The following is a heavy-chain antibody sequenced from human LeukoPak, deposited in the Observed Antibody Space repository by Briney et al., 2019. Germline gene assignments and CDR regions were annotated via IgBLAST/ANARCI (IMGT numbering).Heavy chain of an antibody. J-gene: IGHJ6*03. CDR3: ARVPLAGDLIYYMDV. V-gene: IGHV3-7*01. D-gene: IGHD3-16*01. CDR2: IKQDGSEK. CDR1: GFTFSSYW. Sequence: PGGSLRLSCAASGFTFSSYWMSWVRQAPGKGLEWVANIKQDGSEKYYVDSVKGRFTISRDNAKNSLYLQMNSLRAEDTAVYYCARVPLAGDLIYYMDVWGKGTTVTVSS.